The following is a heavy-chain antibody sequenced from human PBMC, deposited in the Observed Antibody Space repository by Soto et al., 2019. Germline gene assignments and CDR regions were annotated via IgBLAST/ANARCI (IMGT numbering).Heavy chain of an antibody. D-gene: IGHD1-1*01. CDR1: GGSISSYY. J-gene: IGHJ5*02. CDR2: IYATGSS. CDR3: VRDGTKNLRDWFDP. Sequence: PSETLSITCTVSGGSISSYYWIWILQPPGKGLEWIGRIYATGSSDYNPSLKSRITISVDMSKKQFSLTLRSVTAADTAMYYCVRDGTKNLRDWFDPWGQGILVTVSS. V-gene: IGHV4-4*07.